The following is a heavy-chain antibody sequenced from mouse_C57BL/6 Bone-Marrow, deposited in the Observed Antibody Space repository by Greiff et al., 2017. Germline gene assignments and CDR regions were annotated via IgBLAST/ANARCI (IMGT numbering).Heavy chain of an antibody. CDR3: SRFDDGYYDWYFDV. Sequence: EVQLQQSGTVLARPGASVKMSCKTSGYTFTSYWMHWVKQRPGQGLEWIGAIYPGNSDTSYNQKFKGKAKLTAVTSASTAYMELSSLTDEDSAVYYCSRFDDGYYDWYFDVWGTGTTVTVSS. D-gene: IGHD2-3*01. J-gene: IGHJ1*03. CDR1: GYTFTSYW. V-gene: IGHV1-5*01. CDR2: IYPGNSDT.